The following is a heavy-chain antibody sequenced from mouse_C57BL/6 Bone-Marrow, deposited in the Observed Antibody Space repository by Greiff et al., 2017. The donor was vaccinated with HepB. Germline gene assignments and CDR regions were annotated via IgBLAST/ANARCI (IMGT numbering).Heavy chain of an antibody. Sequence: QVQLQQPGAELVRPGTSVKLSCKASGYTFTSYWMHWVKQRPGQGLEWIGVIDPSDSYTNYNQKFKGKATLTLDTSSSTAYMQLSSLTSEDSAVYYCARRWLLPHWYFDVWGTGTTVTVSS. CDR3: ARRWLLPHWYFDV. CDR1: GYTFTSYW. CDR2: IDPSDSYT. J-gene: IGHJ1*03. D-gene: IGHD2-3*01. V-gene: IGHV1-59*01.